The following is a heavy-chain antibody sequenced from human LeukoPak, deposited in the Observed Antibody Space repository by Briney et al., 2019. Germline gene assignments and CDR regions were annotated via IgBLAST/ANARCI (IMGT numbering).Heavy chain of an antibody. D-gene: IGHD3-10*01. Sequence: ASVKVSCKASGYTFTSYYMHWVRQAPGQGLEWMGIINPSGGSTNYAQKFQGRVTITADESTSTAYMELSSLRSEDTAVYYCARGYARGVLYYYYMDVWGKGTTVTISS. CDR1: GYTFTSYY. J-gene: IGHJ6*03. V-gene: IGHV1-46*01. CDR2: INPSGGST. CDR3: ARGYARGVLYYYYMDV.